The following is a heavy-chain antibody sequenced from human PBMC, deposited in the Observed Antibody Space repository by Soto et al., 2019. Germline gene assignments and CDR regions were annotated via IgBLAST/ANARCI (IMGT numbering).Heavy chain of an antibody. CDR3: ARNVDPYGMDV. V-gene: IGHV1-46*01. D-gene: IGHD1-1*01. CDR1: GYTFTSYY. Sequence: QVQLVQSGAEVKKPGASVKVSCKASGYTFTSYYMHWVRQAPGQGLEWMGIINPSGGSTSYAQKFQGSVTMTRDTSTSTVYMALSSLRSEDTAVYYCARNVDPYGMDVWGQGTTVTVSS. CDR2: INPSGGST. J-gene: IGHJ6*02.